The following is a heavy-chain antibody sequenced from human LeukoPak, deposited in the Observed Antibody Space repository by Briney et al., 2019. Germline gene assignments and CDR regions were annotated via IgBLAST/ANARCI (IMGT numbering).Heavy chain of an antibody. Sequence: SVKVSCKASGFTFSTSAVQWVRQARGQRLEWIGWIVVGSGNTHYALKFQERVTITRDVSTNTAYMELSSLRSEDTAVYYCARAPSGYDSGEDYFDYWGQGTLVTVSS. V-gene: IGHV1-58*01. CDR1: GFTFSTSA. CDR2: IVVGSGNT. D-gene: IGHD5-12*01. J-gene: IGHJ4*02. CDR3: ARAPSGYDSGEDYFDY.